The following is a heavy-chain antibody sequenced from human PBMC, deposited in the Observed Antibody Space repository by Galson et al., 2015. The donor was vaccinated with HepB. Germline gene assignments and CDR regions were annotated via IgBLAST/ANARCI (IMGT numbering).Heavy chain of an antibody. CDR1: GFTFTTYA. D-gene: IGHD2-21*01. J-gene: IGHJ6*02. Sequence: SLRLSCAASGFTFTTYAMHWVRQAPGKGLEYVSSISSNGGSTYYADSLKGRFTISRDNSKNTLYLQMSSLRAEDTAVYYCARVGCGGDCYGMDVWGQGTTVTVSS. CDR2: ISSNGGST. V-gene: IGHV3-64D*06. CDR3: ARVGCGGDCYGMDV.